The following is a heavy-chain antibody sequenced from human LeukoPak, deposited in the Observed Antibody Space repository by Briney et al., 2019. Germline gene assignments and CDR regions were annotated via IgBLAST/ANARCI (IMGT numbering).Heavy chain of an antibody. V-gene: IGHV3-43D*03. Sequence: GGSLRLSCAASGFTFDDYAMHWVRQAPGKGLEWVSLISWDGGSTYYADSVKGRFTISRDNSKNSLYLQMNSLRAEDTALYYCAKDNSANSGSFAHFDYWGQGTLVAVSS. CDR2: ISWDGGST. D-gene: IGHD1-26*01. CDR3: AKDNSANSGSFAHFDY. J-gene: IGHJ4*02. CDR1: GFTFDDYA.